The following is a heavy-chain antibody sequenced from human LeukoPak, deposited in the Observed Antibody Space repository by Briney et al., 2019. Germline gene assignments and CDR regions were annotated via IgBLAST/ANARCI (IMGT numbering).Heavy chain of an antibody. D-gene: IGHD3/OR15-3a*01. CDR1: GYTFTGYY. CDR2: INPNSGGT. Sequence: ASVKVSCKASGYTFTGYYMHWVRQAPGQGLEWMGWINPNSGGTNYAQKFQGRVTMTRDTSTSTVYMELSSLRSEDTAVYYCASQTPHGGLYPNDYWGQGALVTVSS. J-gene: IGHJ4*02. V-gene: IGHV1-2*02. CDR3: ASQTPHGGLYPNDY.